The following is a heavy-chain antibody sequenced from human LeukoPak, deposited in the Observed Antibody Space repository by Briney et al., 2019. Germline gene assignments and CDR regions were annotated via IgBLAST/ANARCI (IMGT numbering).Heavy chain of an antibody. CDR2: IYPGDSDT. V-gene: IGHV5-51*01. J-gene: IGHJ3*02. CDR3: ARGLCGSYYDGFDI. Sequence: GQSLTIDCQGSGYSFTSYWMRWVRQMPGKGLEWMGIIYPGDSDTRYSPSFQGQVTISADKSINTAYLQWSSLKAPDTAMYYCARGLCGSYYDGFDIWGQGTMVTVSS. D-gene: IGHD1-26*01. CDR1: GYSFTSYW.